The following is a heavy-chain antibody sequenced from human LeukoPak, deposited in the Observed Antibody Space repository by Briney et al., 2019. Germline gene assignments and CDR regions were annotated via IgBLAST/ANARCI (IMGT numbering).Heavy chain of an antibody. J-gene: IGHJ4*02. Sequence: GGSLRLSCAASGFTFSSYSMNWVRQAPGKGLEWVSYISSSSSTIYYADSVKGRFTISRDNAKNSLYLQMNSLRAEDTAVYYCARGAAGAKGDYWGQGTLVTVSS. D-gene: IGHD6-13*01. CDR2: ISSSSSTI. V-gene: IGHV3-48*04. CDR1: GFTFSSYS. CDR3: ARGAAGAKGDY.